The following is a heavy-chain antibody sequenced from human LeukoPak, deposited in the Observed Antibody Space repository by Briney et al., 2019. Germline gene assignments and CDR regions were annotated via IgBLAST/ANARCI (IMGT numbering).Heavy chain of an antibody. CDR3: ARRRDGYNYAFDI. J-gene: IGHJ3*02. Sequence: GESLKISWKGSGHSFTVYWIGGVGRMPGKGLEWMGIIYPGDSDTKYRPSFQGQVTISADKSITTAYLQWSSLKASDTAMYYCARRRDGYNYAFDIWGQGPMVTISS. D-gene: IGHD5-24*01. V-gene: IGHV5-51*01. CDR1: GHSFTVYW. CDR2: IYPGDSDT.